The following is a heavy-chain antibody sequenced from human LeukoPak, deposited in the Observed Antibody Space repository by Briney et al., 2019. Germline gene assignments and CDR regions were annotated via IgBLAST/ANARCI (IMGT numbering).Heavy chain of an antibody. Sequence: GGSLRLSCAASGFTFSSYSMNWVRQAPGKGLEWVSSISSSSNYIYYADSVKGRFTISRDNAKNSLYLQMNSLKAEDTAVYYCAKPARTDYADYWGRGTLVTVSS. CDR1: GFTFSSYS. J-gene: IGHJ4*02. CDR2: ISSSSNYI. V-gene: IGHV3-21*04. D-gene: IGHD1-14*01. CDR3: AKPARTDYADY.